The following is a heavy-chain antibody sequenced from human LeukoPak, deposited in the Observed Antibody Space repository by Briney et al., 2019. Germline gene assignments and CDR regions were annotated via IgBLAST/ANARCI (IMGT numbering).Heavy chain of an antibody. D-gene: IGHD2-15*01. CDR1: RFTFGSYY. J-gene: IGHJ6*02. CDR2: INSDGTST. V-gene: IGHV3-74*01. CDR3: ASPTEYCSGGTCRRAHYYYGMDV. Sequence: PGGSLRLSCAASRFTFGSYYMHWVRQVPGKGLMWVSRINSDGTSTSYAHSVKGRFTISRDNAKNTLYLQMKNLRAEDTAVYYCASPTEYCSGGTCRRAHYYYGMDVWGQGTTVTVSS.